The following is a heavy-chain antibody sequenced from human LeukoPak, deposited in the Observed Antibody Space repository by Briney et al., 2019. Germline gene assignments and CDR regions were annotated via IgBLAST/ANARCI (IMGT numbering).Heavy chain of an antibody. J-gene: IGHJ6*03. CDR2: VYYSGST. V-gene: IGHV4-39*01. CDR3: ARQIWVSEEFTDYYYMDV. D-gene: IGHD3-16*01. CDR1: GGSISSSSYY. Sequence: SETLSLTCTVSGGSISSSSYYWAWIRQPPGKGLEWIGSVYYSGSTYYNPSLKSRVTISVDTSKNQFSLKQSSVTAADTAVYYCARQIWVSEEFTDYYYMDVWGKGTTVTVSS.